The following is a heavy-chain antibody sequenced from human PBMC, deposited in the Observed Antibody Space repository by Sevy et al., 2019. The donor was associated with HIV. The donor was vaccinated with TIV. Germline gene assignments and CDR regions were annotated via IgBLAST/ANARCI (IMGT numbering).Heavy chain of an antibody. CDR1: KFSFSNYE. J-gene: IGHJ5*02. V-gene: IGHV3-48*03. CDR2: IGSSGTT. D-gene: IGHD3-22*01. Sequence: GGSLRLSCEGSKFSFSNYEMTWVRQAPGKGLEWVSCIGSSGTTYYADFVEGRFTISRDSAKNSLYLQMNSLRVEDTALYYCARVDAYFDKGLPPWGQGTLVTVSS. CDR3: ARVDAYFDKGLPP.